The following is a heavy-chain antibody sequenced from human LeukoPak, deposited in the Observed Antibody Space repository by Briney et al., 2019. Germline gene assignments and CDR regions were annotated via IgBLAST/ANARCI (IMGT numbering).Heavy chain of an antibody. D-gene: IGHD6-13*01. V-gene: IGHV3-30*18. CDR2: VSDDGSHK. J-gene: IGHJ6*02. Sequence: GGSPRLSCAASGYTFSNYGMHWVRQAPGKGLDWVAVVSDDGSHKQYADSVKGRFTVSRDNSEKTLYLQMNSLRAEDTAVYYCAKYSSSSNYYYGMDVWGQGTTVTVSS. CDR1: GYTFSNYG. CDR3: AKYSSSSNYYYGMDV.